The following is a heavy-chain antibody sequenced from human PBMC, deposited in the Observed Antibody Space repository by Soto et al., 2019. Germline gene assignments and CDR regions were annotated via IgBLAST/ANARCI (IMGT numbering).Heavy chain of an antibody. D-gene: IGHD2-2*01. V-gene: IGHV3-23*05. Sequence: LRLSCAASGFPFRNFAMAWVRQAPGKGLEWVSIISNSGSSTYHGDSVKGRFTTSRDNSKGTLSLHMRGVRIDDTAVYFCARADLLWDSFDLWGQGTLVTVYS. CDR2: ISNSGSST. CDR1: GFPFRNFA. J-gene: IGHJ4*02. CDR3: ARADLLWDSFDL.